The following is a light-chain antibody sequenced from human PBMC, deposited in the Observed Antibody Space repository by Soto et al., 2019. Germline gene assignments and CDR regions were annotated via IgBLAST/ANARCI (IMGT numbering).Light chain of an antibody. Sequence: EIVMTQSPATLSLSPGERAALSCRASQSINSELAWYQQKPGQPPRLLIYGASTSATGVPGRFTGSESGSEFTLTISGLQSEDFAVYYCQQGHNWPLTFGQGTRLEI. J-gene: IGKJ2*01. CDR2: GAS. CDR1: QSINSE. CDR3: QQGHNWPLT. V-gene: IGKV3-15*01.